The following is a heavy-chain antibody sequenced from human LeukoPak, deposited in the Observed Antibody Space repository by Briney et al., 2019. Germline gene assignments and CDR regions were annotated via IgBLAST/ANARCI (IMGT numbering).Heavy chain of an antibody. Sequence: GASVKVSCKASGYTFTGYYMHWVRQAPGQGLEWTGWINPNSGGTNYAQKFQGRVTMTRDTSISTAYMELSRLRSDDTAVYYCARGSYYYYYYMDVWGKGTTVTISS. V-gene: IGHV1-2*02. J-gene: IGHJ6*03. CDR3: ARGSYYYYYYMDV. CDR2: INPNSGGT. CDR1: GYTFTGYY.